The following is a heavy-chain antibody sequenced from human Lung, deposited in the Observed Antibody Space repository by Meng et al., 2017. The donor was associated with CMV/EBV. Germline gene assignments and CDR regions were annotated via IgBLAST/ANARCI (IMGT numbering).Heavy chain of an antibody. CDR1: AFIFSDYA. Sequence: GEXXKISCAASAFIFSDYAMTWIRQAPGKGLEWVSSISSTSIHIYYADSVKGRFTISRDNGKNLLYLQLNSLRAEDTAVYYCARGRGYCSSTNCYLNFNYWGKGTLVTVSS. CDR2: ISSTSIHI. J-gene: IGHJ4*02. D-gene: IGHD2-2*01. CDR3: ARGRGYCSSTNCYLNFNY. V-gene: IGHV3-21*01.